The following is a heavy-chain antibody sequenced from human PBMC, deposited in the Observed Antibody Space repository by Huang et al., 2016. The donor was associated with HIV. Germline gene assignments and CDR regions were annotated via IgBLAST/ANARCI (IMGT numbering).Heavy chain of an antibody. V-gene: IGHV4-39*01. CDR3: ASHRPGRGLVITRFFAL. D-gene: IGHD3-22*01. J-gene: IGHJ2*01. CDR1: GVSISSGSFY. Sequence: QLRLQESGPGLVKPSGTLSLTCTVSGVSISSGSFYGGWIRQPPGKGLEWIGSMPWRGTTYYNESLKSRVTISTDTSKNQFSLTLSPVTAADTAVYYCASHRPGRGLVITRFFALWGRGTLVTVSS. CDR2: MPWRGTT.